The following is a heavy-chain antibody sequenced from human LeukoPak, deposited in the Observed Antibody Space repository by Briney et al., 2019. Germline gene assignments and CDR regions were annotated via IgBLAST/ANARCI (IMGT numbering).Heavy chain of an antibody. D-gene: IGHD2-2*01. CDR1: GGSISGYY. CDR3: ERRGSTLASSDFDY. V-gene: IGHV4-59*08. J-gene: IGHJ4*02. CDR2: IYYSGST. Sequence: PSETLSLTCTVSGGSISGYYWSWIRQPPGKGLEWIGYIYYSGSTNYNPSLKSRVTISVDTSKNQFSLKLSSVTAADTAVYYCERRGSTLASSDFDYWGQGTLVTVSS.